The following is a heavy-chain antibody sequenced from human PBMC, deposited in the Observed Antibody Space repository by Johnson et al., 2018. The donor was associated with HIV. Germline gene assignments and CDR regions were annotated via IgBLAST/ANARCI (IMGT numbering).Heavy chain of an antibody. V-gene: IGHV3-30*03. CDR2: ISYDGSNK. J-gene: IGHJ3*01. CDR3: ATLWFGEVSVYDAFDV. Sequence: QVQLVESGGGVVQPGKSLRLSCVASGFTFSSYGMHWVRQAPGKGLEWVALISYDGSNKYHADSVKGRFIISRDNSKNTLYLQMNSLRPEDTAIYYCATLWFGEVSVYDAFDVWGQGTMVTVSS. D-gene: IGHD3-10*01. CDR1: GFTFSSYG.